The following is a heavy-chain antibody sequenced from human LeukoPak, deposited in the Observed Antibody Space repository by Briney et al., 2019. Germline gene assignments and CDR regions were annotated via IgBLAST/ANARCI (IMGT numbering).Heavy chain of an antibody. CDR2: ISYDGSNK. Sequence: GGSLRLSCAASGFTFSSYGMHWVRQAPGKGLEWVAVISYDGSNKYYADSVKGRFTISRDNSKNTLYLQMNSLRAEDTAVYYCAKDVVPAAMSYYGMDVWGQGTTVTVSS. CDR1: GFTFSSYG. V-gene: IGHV3-30*18. CDR3: AKDVVPAAMSYYGMDV. J-gene: IGHJ6*02. D-gene: IGHD2-2*01.